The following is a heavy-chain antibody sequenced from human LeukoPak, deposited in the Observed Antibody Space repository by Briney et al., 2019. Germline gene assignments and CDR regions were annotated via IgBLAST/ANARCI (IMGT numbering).Heavy chain of an antibody. J-gene: IGHJ4*02. V-gene: IGHV3-23*01. CDR2: ISGSGGST. CDR1: GFTFSSYA. Sequence: PGGSLRLSCAASGFTFSSYAMSWVRQAPGKGLEWVSAISGSGGSTYYANSVKGRFTISRDNSKNTLYLQMNSLRAEDTAVYYCAKDYDILTGYHSYWGQGTLVTVSS. D-gene: IGHD3-9*01. CDR3: AKDYDILTGYHSY.